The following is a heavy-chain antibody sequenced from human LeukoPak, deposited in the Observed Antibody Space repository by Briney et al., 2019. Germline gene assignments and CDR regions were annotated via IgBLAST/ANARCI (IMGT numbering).Heavy chain of an antibody. J-gene: IGHJ4*02. CDR3: ARGGVEDDYGGNSGDY. CDR1: GFTFSSYS. Sequence: GGSLRLSCAASGFTFSSYSMNWVRQAPGKGLEWVSYISSSSSTIYYADFVKGRFTISRDNAKNSLYLQMNSLRAEDTAVYYCARGGVEDDYGGNSGDYWGQGTLVTVSS. CDR2: ISSSSSTI. V-gene: IGHV3-48*01. D-gene: IGHD4-23*01.